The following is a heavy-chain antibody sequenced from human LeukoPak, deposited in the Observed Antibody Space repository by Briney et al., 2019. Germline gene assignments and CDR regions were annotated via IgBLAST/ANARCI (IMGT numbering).Heavy chain of an antibody. CDR3: AKGLGYCSGGSCYPGVYYYYYGMDV. CDR1: GFTFSSYS. D-gene: IGHD2-15*01. V-gene: IGHV3-33*06. CDR2: IWYDGSNK. J-gene: IGHJ6*02. Sequence: PGGSLRLSCAASGFTFSSYSMNWVRQAPGKGLEWVAVIWYDGSNKYYADSVKGRFTISRDNSKNTLYLQMNSLRAEDTAVYYCAKGLGYCSGGSCYPGVYYYYYGMDVWGQGTTVTVSS.